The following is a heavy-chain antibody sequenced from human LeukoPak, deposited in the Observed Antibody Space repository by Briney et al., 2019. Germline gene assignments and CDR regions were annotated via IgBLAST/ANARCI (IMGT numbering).Heavy chain of an antibody. J-gene: IGHJ6*02. CDR2: INTNTGNP. CDR1: GYTFTSYA. Sequence: ASVTVSCTASGYTFTSYAMNWVRQAPGQGLEWMGWINTNTGNPTYAQGFTGRFVFSLDTSVSTAYLQISSLKAEDTAVYYCAREARGTSYYYYYGMDVWGQGTTVTVSS. V-gene: IGHV7-4-1*02. D-gene: IGHD1-1*01. CDR3: AREARGTSYYYYYGMDV.